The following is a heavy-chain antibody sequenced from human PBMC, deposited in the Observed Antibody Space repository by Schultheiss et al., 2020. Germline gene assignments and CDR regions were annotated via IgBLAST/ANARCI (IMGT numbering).Heavy chain of an antibody. CDR3: ARDRSVTFGGANYGMDV. Sequence: GGSLRLSFAASGFTFSSYGMHWVRQAPGKGLEWVAVIWYDGNNKYFVDSVKGRFTISRDNYKNTLYLQMNSLRAEDTAVYYCARDRSVTFGGANYGMDVWGQGTTVNVYS. CDR1: GFTFSSYG. J-gene: IGHJ6*02. V-gene: IGHV3-33*01. D-gene: IGHD3-16*01. CDR2: IWYDGNNK.